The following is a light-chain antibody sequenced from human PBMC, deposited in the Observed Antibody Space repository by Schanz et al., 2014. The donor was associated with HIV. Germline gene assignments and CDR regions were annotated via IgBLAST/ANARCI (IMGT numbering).Light chain of an antibody. CDR1: HSVSSN. CDR2: DAS. J-gene: IGKJ2*01. CDR3: QQYDNSFRVT. V-gene: IGKV3-15*01. Sequence: EIVLTQSPATLSVSPGGRATLSCRASHSVSSNLAWYQQRPGQSPRLVIYDASTRAPGIPARFSGSGSGTDFNLTISRLEPEDFAVYYCQQYDNSFRVTFGQGTKLEIK.